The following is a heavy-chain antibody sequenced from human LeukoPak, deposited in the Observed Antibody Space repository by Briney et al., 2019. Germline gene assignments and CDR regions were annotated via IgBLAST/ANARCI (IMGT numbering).Heavy chain of an antibody. V-gene: IGHV1-24*01. CDR3: ARLGATTQADY. CDR2: FDPGDGET. CDR1: GYTLTELS. J-gene: IGHJ4*02. Sequence: ASVKVSCKVSGYTLTELSMHWVRQAPGKGLEWMGGFDPGDGETIYAQKFQGRVTMTRDTSTSTVYMELSSLRSEDTAVYYCARLGATTQADYWGQGTLVTVSS. D-gene: IGHD1-26*01.